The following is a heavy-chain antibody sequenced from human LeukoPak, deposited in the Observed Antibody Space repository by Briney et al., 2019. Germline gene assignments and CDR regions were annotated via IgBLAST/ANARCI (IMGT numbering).Heavy chain of an antibody. J-gene: IGHJ4*02. Sequence: SETLSLTCTVSGGSISSSSYYWGWIRQPPGKGLEWIATISYSGSTYYNPSLKSRVTVSVDTSKNQFSLRLSSVTATDTAVYYCASWHEMSTIWATFDYWGQGTLVTVSS. D-gene: IGHD5-24*01. V-gene: IGHV4-39*01. CDR3: ASWHEMSTIWATFDY. CDR1: GGSISSSSYY. CDR2: ISYSGST.